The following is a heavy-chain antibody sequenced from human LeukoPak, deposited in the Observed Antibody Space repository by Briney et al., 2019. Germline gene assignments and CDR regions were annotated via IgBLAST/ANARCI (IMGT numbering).Heavy chain of an antibody. J-gene: IGHJ4*02. CDR1: AGSSSTYY. CDR3: ARGAPGDSSGYRDPSFDY. D-gene: IGHD3-22*01. V-gene: IGHV4-59*01. Sequence: SETLSLTCSGTAGSSSTYYWTWIRQPPEKGLEWIGYIYYSGSANYNPSLQSRVTISVDMSKNQFSLKLSSVTAADTAVYYCARGAPGDSSGYRDPSFDYWGQGTLVTVSS. CDR2: IYYSGSA.